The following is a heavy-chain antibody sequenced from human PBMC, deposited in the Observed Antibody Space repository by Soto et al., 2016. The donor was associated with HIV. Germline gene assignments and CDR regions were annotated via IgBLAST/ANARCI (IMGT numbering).Heavy chain of an antibody. CDR1: GGTFNSYS. CDR3: AGDGGNYYDSSGFGY. V-gene: IGHV1-69*17. CDR2: IIPVYGIT. J-gene: IGHJ4*02. D-gene: IGHD3-22*01. Sequence: QVQLVQSGAEVKKPGSSVKVSCKASGGTFNSYSFSWVRQAPGQGLEWMGGIIPVYGITNYAQKFQGRVTITADKSTSTAYMELSSLRSEDTAVYYCAGDGGNYYDSSGFGYWGQGTLVTVSS.